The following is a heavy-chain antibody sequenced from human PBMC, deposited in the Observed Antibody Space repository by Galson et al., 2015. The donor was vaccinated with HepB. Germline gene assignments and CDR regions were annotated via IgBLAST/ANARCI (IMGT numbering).Heavy chain of an antibody. CDR2: IRYDGSDK. CDR3: AKSHYYMDV. Sequence: SLRLSCAASGFTFSYNAMHWVRQAPGKGLEWVAFIRYDGSDKFYADSVKGRFTISRDNSKNTLYLQMNSLRAEDTAVYYCAKSHYYMDVWGKGTTVTVSS. V-gene: IGHV3-30*02. J-gene: IGHJ6*03. CDR1: GFTFSYNA.